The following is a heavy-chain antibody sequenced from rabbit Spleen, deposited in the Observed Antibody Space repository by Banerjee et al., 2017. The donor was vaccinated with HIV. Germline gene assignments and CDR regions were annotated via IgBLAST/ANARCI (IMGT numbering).Heavy chain of an antibody. CDR2: IYTGSGAL. Sequence: DLVKPDGSLTLTCTASGLSFSSSYWIFWVRQAPGKGLEWIASIYTGSGALYYANWAKGRFTVSKTSSTTVTLQMTSLTAADTATYFCAREGSGYYGMDLWGPGTLVTVS. J-gene: IGHJ6*01. V-gene: IGHV1S45*01. D-gene: IGHD1-1*01. CDR1: GLSFSSSYW. CDR3: AREGSGYYGMDL.